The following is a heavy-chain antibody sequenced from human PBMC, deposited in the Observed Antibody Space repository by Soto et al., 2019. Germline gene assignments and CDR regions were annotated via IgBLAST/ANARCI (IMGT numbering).Heavy chain of an antibody. CDR2: IYPDESDT. V-gene: IGHV5-51*01. J-gene: IGHJ4*02. D-gene: IGHD3-10*01. CDR1: GYSFTKYR. CDR3: ASSYGSGYRAFDY. Sequence: GESLKISCKGSGYSFTKYRIGWVRQMPGKGLEWMAIIYPDESDTRYSPSLQGQVTISVDKSISTAYLQWSSLKATDTAMYYCASSYGSGYRAFDYWGQGALVTVSS.